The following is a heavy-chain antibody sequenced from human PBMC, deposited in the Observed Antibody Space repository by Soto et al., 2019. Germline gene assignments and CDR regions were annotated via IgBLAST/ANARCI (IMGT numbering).Heavy chain of an antibody. D-gene: IGHD1-1*01. CDR1: GYAFTTYG. CDR2: ISAHNGNT. V-gene: IGHV1-18*01. Sequence: QVHLVQSGAEVKKPGASVKVSCKGSGYAFTTYGLTWVRQAPGQGLEWMGWISAHNGNTNYAQKLQGRVTVTRDTSTSPAYMELRSLRSDDTAVYYCARGRYGDYWGQGALVTVSS. CDR3: ARGRYGDY. J-gene: IGHJ4*02.